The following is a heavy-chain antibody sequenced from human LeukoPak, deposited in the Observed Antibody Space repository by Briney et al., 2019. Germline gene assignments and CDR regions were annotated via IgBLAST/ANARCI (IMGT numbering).Heavy chain of an antibody. Sequence: GASVKVSCKVSGYTLTELSMHWVRQAPGKGLEWMGGFDPEDGETICAQKFQGRVTMTEDTSTDTAYMELSSLRSEDTAVYYCATDLVYGDYGPRFDYWGQGTLVTVSS. CDR3: ATDLVYGDYGPRFDY. V-gene: IGHV1-24*01. J-gene: IGHJ4*02. D-gene: IGHD4-17*01. CDR1: GYTLTELS. CDR2: FDPEDGET.